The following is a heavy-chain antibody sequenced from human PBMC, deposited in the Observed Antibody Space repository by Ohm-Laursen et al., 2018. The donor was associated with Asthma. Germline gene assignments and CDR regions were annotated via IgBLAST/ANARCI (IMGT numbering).Heavy chain of an antibody. CDR2: INHSGST. D-gene: IGHD1-26*01. CDR1: GGSFSGYY. J-gene: IGHJ5*02. V-gene: IGHV4-34*01. CDR3: ASEGVGALAWFDP. Sequence: SDTLSLTCAVYGGSFSGYYWSWIRQPPGKGLEWIGEINHSGSTNYNPSLKSRVTISVDTSKNQFSLKLSSVTAADTAVYYCASEGVGALAWFDPWGQGTLITVSS.